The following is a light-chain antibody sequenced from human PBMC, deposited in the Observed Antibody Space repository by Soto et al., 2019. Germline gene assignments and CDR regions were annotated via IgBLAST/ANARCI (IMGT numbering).Light chain of an antibody. CDR2: DAS. CDR3: QQYNTWPLT. J-gene: IGKJ3*01. Sequence: ETVMTQSPATLSVSPGERPTLSCRASQSVSSNLAWYQQKPGQAPRLLIYDASTRATGIPARFSGSGSGTDFTLTFSSLQSEDFAVYYWQQYNTWPLTFGPGTKVDIK. CDR1: QSVSSN. V-gene: IGKV3-15*01.